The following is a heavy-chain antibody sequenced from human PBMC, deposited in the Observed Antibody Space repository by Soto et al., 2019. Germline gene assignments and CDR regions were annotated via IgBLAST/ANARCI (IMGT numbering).Heavy chain of an antibody. CDR1: GFTFSSYG. J-gene: IGHJ6*02. V-gene: IGHV3-33*01. D-gene: IGHD4-17*01. CDR2: IWYDGSNK. Sequence: SLRLSCAASGFTFSSYGMHWVRQAPGKGLEWVAVIWYDGSNKYYADSVKGRFTISRDNSKNTLYLQMNSLRAEDTAVYYCARDLDYGDYTAPNYYYYYGMDVWGQGTTVTVSS. CDR3: ARDLDYGDYTAPNYYYYYGMDV.